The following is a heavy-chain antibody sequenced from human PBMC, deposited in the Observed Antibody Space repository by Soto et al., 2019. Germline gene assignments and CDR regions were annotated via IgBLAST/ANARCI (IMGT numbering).Heavy chain of an antibody. Sequence: QVQLVQSGAEVKKPGASVKVSCKASGCTFTNSDINWVRQAPGQGLEWMGWMNPDSGHAAYAQKFQGRVTLTTSTSTSTVYMEMRSLGSEDTAVYYCARRPHCSGGICYYGLDNWGQGTLVTVSS. CDR3: ARRPHCSGGICYYGLDN. V-gene: IGHV1-8*01. J-gene: IGHJ4*02. CDR1: GCTFTNSD. CDR2: MNPDSGHA. D-gene: IGHD2-15*01.